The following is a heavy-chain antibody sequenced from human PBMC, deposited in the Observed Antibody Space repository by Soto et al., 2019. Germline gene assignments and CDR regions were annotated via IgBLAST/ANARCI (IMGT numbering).Heavy chain of an antibody. V-gene: IGHV2-5*02. CDR3: ARRTRGVYDLDRLWEKFDY. J-gene: IGHJ4*02. CDR1: GFSLSTNGMG. Sequence: QITVKESGLTLVKPTQTLTLTCTFSGFSLSTNGMGVGWIRQSPGKALEWLALIYWDDDKRYSPSLRSRLTIPQDPPKNQVALTLTTMDPVDPATYSGARRTRGVYDLDRLWEKFDYWGQGTLVTVSS. D-gene: IGHD5-12*01. CDR2: IYWDDDK.